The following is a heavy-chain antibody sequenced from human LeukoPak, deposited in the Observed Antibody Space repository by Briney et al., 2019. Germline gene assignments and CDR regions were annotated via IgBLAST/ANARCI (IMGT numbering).Heavy chain of an antibody. CDR2: IYYSGTT. CDR3: ARHKERTVLGLTDFDY. CDR1: GGSISSPNHD. Sequence: PSETLSLTCSVSGGSISSPNHDWAWIRQPPGQGLEWIGSIYYSGTTYYNLSLKSRVTISVDTSKNQFSLRLTSVTAADTAVYYCARHKERTVLGLTDFDYWGPGTLVTVSS. D-gene: IGHD1-1*01. J-gene: IGHJ4*02. V-gene: IGHV4-39*01.